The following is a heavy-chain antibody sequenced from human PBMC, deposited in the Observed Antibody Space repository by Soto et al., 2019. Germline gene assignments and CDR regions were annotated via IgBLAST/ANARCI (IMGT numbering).Heavy chain of an antibody. CDR2: ISAYNGNT. Sequence: ASVKVSCKASGYTFTSYGISWVRQAPGQGLEWMGWISAYNGNTNYAQKLQGRVTMTTDTSTSTAYTELRSLRSDDTAVYYCARAITIFGEGTVETDYGMDVWGQGTTVTVSS. J-gene: IGHJ6*02. CDR1: GYTFTSYG. D-gene: IGHD3-3*01. CDR3: ARAITIFGEGTVETDYGMDV. V-gene: IGHV1-18*04.